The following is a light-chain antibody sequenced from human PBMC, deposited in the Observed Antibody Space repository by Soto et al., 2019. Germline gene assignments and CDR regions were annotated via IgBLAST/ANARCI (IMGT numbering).Light chain of an antibody. V-gene: IGLV4-69*01. J-gene: IGLJ3*02. CDR3: QTWGTGIPWV. CDR2: LNSDGSH. Sequence: QPVLTQSPFASASRGASVKLTCTLSRGHSSYAIAWHQQQPEKGPRYLMKLNSDGSHSKGDGIPDRFSGSSSGAERYLTISSLQSEDEADYYCQTWGTGIPWVFGGGTKLTAL. CDR1: RGHSSYA.